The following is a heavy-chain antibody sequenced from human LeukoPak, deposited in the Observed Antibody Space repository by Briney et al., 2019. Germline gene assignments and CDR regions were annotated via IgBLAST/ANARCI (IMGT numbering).Heavy chain of an antibody. J-gene: IGHJ5*02. Sequence: SETPSLTCTVSGGSMSGYYCSWLRQPPGEGLEWIGYIYYNGRANYNPSLKSRVTISGDTSRNQFSLKLTSVTAADTAVYYCARVDYYGSGGIFDPWGQGILVTVSS. V-gene: IGHV4-59*01. CDR3: ARVDYYGSGGIFDP. CDR1: GGSMSGYY. D-gene: IGHD3-10*01. CDR2: IYYNGRA.